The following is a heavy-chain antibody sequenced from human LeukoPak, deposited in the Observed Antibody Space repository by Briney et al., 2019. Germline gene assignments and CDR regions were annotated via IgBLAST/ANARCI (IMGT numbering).Heavy chain of an antibody. Sequence: GGSLRLSCAASGFTFSSYAMSWVRQAPGKGPEWVSAISGSGGSTYYADSVKGRFTISRDNSKNTLYLQMNSLRAEDTAVYYCAKDPFYCSSTSCVPGWFDPRGQGTLVTVSS. CDR3: AKDPFYCSSTSCVPGWFDP. CDR1: GFTFSSYA. CDR2: ISGSGGST. D-gene: IGHD2-2*01. V-gene: IGHV3-23*01. J-gene: IGHJ5*02.